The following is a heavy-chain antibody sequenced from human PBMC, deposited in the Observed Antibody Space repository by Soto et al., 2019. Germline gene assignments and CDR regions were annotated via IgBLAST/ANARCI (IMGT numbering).Heavy chain of an antibody. CDR3: ARWDNGYDF. Sequence: EVQLVESGGTLVQPGESLRLSCAASGFTISSYWMSWVRQAPGKGLEWVANIKQDGSERYYMGSVNGRFTSSRDNAKNSLYLQMSSLTVEDTAVYYCARWDNGYDFGGQGTLVTISS. CDR2: IKQDGSER. CDR1: GFTISSYW. D-gene: IGHD5-12*01. V-gene: IGHV3-7*01. J-gene: IGHJ4*02.